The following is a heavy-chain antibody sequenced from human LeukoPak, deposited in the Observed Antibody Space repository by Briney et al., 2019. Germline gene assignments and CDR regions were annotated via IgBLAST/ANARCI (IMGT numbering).Heavy chain of an antibody. V-gene: IGHV3-23*01. D-gene: IGHD3-3*01. CDR3: AKELYDFWSGRPDY. J-gene: IGHJ4*02. Sequence: GGSLRLSCAASGFTFSSYAMSWDRQAPGKGLEWVSAISGSGGSTYYADSVKGRFTISRDNSKNTLYLQMNSLRAEDTAVYYCAKELYDFWSGRPDYWGQGTLVTVSS. CDR1: GFTFSSYA. CDR2: ISGSGGST.